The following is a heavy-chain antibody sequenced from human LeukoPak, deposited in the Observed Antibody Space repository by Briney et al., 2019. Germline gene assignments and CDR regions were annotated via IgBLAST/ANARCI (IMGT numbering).Heavy chain of an antibody. CDR2: IYYSGST. Sequence: SETLSLTCTVSGGSISSYYGSWLRQPPGKGLEWIGYIYYSGSTNYNPSLKSRVTISVDTSKNQFSLKLSCVTAADTAVYYCARAPLPITMIVDWGQGTLVTVSS. CDR1: GGSISSYY. D-gene: IGHD3-22*01. V-gene: IGHV4-59*01. J-gene: IGHJ4*02. CDR3: ARAPLPITMIVD.